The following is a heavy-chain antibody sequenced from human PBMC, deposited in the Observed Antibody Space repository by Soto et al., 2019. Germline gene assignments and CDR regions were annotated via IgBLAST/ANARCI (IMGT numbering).Heavy chain of an antibody. CDR1: GGSISSGGYS. CDR2: IYHSRST. V-gene: IGHV4-30-2*01. J-gene: IGHJ4*02. Sequence: SETLSLTCAVSGGSISSGGYSWSWIRQPPGKGLECIGYIYHSRSTYYNPSLKSRVTISVDRSKNQFSLKLSSVTAADTAVYYCARGPPLGYWGQGTLVPVSS. CDR3: ARGPPLGY.